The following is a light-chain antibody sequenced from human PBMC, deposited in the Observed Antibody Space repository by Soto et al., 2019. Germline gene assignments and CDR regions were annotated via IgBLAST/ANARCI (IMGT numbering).Light chain of an antibody. V-gene: IGLV2-14*01. CDR1: RSDVGAYNY. CDR3: SSFTSRFTFV. Sequence: QSVLTQPASVSGSPGQSIAISCTGTRSDVGAYNYASWYLQHPGKAPKLMISEVTNRPSGVSDRFSGSKSGNTASLTISGLQAEDEADYYCSSFTSRFTFVFGTGTKVTV. CDR2: EVT. J-gene: IGLJ1*01.